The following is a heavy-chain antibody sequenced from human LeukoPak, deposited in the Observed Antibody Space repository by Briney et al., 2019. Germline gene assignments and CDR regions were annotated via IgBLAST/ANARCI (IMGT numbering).Heavy chain of an antibody. CDR3: ARGWPSFDY. CDR2: IYYSGST. D-gene: IGHD6-13*01. J-gene: IGHJ4*02. CDR1: GASISSYY. V-gene: IGHV4-59*01. Sequence: PSETLSLTCTVSGASISSYYWTWIRQPPGKGPEWIGYIYYSGSTNYNPSLKSRVTISVDTSKNQFSLKLTSVTAADTAIYYCARGWPSFDYWGQGTLVTVSP.